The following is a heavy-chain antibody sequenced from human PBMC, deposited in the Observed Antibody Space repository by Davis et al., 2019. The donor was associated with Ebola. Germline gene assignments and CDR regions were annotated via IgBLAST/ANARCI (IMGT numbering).Heavy chain of an antibody. D-gene: IGHD4-17*01. J-gene: IGHJ5*02. CDR2: INPNSGGT. Sequence: ASVQVSCKASGYTFTGYYMHWVRQAPGQGLEWMGWINPNSGGTNYAQKFQGWVTMTRDTSISTAYMELSRLRSDDTAVYYCAREESTVTTGWFDPWGQGTLVTVSS. CDR1: GYTFTGYY. V-gene: IGHV1-2*04. CDR3: AREESTVTTGWFDP.